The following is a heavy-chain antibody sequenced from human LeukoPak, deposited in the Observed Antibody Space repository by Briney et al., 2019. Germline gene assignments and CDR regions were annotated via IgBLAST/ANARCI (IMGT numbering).Heavy chain of an antibody. D-gene: IGHD1-20*01. CDR3: ARDNSYGYYGMDV. Sequence: GGSLRLSCAASGFTFSGSAMHWVRQASGKGLEWVGRIRSRANSYVTAYAAAVTGRFIISRDDSSNTAYLQMNSLRAEDTAVYYCARDNSYGYYGMDVWGQGTTVTVSS. V-gene: IGHV3-73*01. J-gene: IGHJ6*02. CDR2: IRSRANSYVT. CDR1: GFTFSGSA.